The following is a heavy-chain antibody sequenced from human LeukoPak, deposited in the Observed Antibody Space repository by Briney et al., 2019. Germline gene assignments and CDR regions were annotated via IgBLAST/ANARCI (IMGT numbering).Heavy chain of an antibody. J-gene: IGHJ4*01. Sequence: GGSLRLSCAASGFTFSSYAMSWVRQAPGKGLEWVSAISGSGGSTYYADSVKGRFTTSRDNSKNTLYLQMNSLRAEDTAVYYCAKDRRGASPYYDILTGATPFDYWGHGTLVTVSS. CDR3: AKDRRGASPYYDILTGATPFDY. CDR1: GFTFSSYA. V-gene: IGHV3-23*01. CDR2: ISGSGGST. D-gene: IGHD3-9*01.